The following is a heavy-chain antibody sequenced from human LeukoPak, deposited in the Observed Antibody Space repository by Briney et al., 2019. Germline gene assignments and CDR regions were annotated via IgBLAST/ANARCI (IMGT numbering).Heavy chain of an antibody. Sequence: ASVKVSCKASGYTFTSYGISWVRQAPGQGLEWMGWISAYNGNTNYAQKLQGRVTMTTDTSTSTAYMELRSLRSDDTAVYYCARVEYSSSSMAYYFDYWGQGTLVTVSS. CDR2: ISAYNGNT. D-gene: IGHD6-6*01. J-gene: IGHJ4*02. CDR1: GYTFTSYG. CDR3: ARVEYSSSSMAYYFDY. V-gene: IGHV1-18*01.